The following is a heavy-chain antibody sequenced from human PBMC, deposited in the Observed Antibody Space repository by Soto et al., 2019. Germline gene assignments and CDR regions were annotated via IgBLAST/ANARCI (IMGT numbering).Heavy chain of an antibody. CDR1: GFTFSSYW. D-gene: IGHD6-6*01. CDR3: AREIAVRRNWLAP. V-gene: IGHV3-74*01. Sequence: QSGGSLRLSCAASGFTFSSYWMHWVRQAPGKGLVWVSRINSDGSDTTYADSVKGRFTISRGNAKNTLYLQMNSLRAEDTAVYYCAREIAVRRNWLAPSGPGTLVTVSS. J-gene: IGHJ5*02. CDR2: INSDGSDT.